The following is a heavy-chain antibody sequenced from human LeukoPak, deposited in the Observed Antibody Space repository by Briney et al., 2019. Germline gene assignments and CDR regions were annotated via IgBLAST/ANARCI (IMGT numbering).Heavy chain of an antibody. Sequence: GASVKVSCKASGYTFTSYGISWVRQAPGQGLEWMGWISAHFDKTNYAQKFHGRLTLTTDTSTGIAYMELRSLRSDDTAIYYCAREKLLYYFDTTSARALDIWGQGTVVTVSS. CDR2: ISAHFDKT. V-gene: IGHV1-18*01. J-gene: IGHJ3*02. CDR3: AREKLLYYFDTTSARALDI. CDR1: GYTFTSYG. D-gene: IGHD3-22*01.